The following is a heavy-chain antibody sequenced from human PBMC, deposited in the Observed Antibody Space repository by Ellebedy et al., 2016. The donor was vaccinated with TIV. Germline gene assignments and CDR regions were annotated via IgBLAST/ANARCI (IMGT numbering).Heavy chain of an antibody. D-gene: IGHD3-9*01. CDR1: GYSFTSYW. V-gene: IGHV5-10-1*04. CDR2: IDPSDSYT. CDR3: ARHDRLGHYFDY. J-gene: IGHJ4*02. Sequence: GESLKISXKGSGYSFTSYWISWVRQMPGKGLEWMGRIDPSDSYTNYSPSFQGQVTISADKSISTAYLQWSSLKASDTAMYYCARHDRLGHYFDYWGQGTLVTVSS.